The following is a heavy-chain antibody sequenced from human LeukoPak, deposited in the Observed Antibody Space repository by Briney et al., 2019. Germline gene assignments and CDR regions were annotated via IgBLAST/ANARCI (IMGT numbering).Heavy chain of an antibody. CDR1: GFTFSNAW. CDR3: TTTNSATMTTYFDY. CDR2: IKSKTDGGTT. J-gene: IGHJ4*02. Sequence: GGSLRLSCAASGFTFSNAWMSWVRQAPGKGLEWVGRIKSKTDGGTTDYAAPVKGRFTISRDDSKNTLYLQMNSLKTEDTAVYYCTTTNSATMTTYFDYWGQGTLVTVSS. D-gene: IGHD4-11*01. V-gene: IGHV3-15*01.